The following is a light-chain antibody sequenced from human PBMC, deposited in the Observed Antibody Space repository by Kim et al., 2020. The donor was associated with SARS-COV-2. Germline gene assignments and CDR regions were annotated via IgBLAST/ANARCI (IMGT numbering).Light chain of an antibody. CDR2: KAS. Sequence: DIQMTQSPSTLSASVGDRVTITCRASQSISSWLAWYQQKPGKAPKLLIYKASSLESGVPSRFSGSGSGTAFTLTISSLQPYNFSTYYCQQYNSYSTFRQRT. CDR3: QQYNSYST. CDR1: QSISSW. J-gene: IGKJ1*01. V-gene: IGKV1-5*03.